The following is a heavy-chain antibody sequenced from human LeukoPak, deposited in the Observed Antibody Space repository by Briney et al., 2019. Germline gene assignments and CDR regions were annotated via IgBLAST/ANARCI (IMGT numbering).Heavy chain of an antibody. J-gene: IGHJ4*02. CDR1: GYTFTGYY. CDR2: INPNSGGT. Sequence: ASVKVSCKASGYTFTGYYMHWVRQAPGQGLEWMGWINPNSGGTNYAQKFQGRVTMTRDTSISTAYMELSRLRSDDTAVYYCAASRSGSYYGGDYWGQGTLVTVSS. D-gene: IGHD1-26*01. V-gene: IGHV1-2*02. CDR3: AASRSGSYYGGDY.